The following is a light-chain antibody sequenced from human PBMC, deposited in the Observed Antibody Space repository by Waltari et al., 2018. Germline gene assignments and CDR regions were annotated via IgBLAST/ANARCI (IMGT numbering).Light chain of an antibody. V-gene: IGKV3-11*01. CDR2: DAA. J-gene: IGKJ2*01. Sequence: EIVLTQSPATLSLSPGERATTSCTASQSVSSYLAWYQQKPGQAPRLLIYDAANRATGIPARFSGSGSGTDFTLTISSLEPEDFAVYYCQQRSNWPPTFGQGTKLEIK. CDR3: QQRSNWPPT. CDR1: QSVSSY.